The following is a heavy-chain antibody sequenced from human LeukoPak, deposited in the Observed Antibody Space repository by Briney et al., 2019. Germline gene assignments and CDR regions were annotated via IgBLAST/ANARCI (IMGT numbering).Heavy chain of an antibody. CDR2: INPNSGGT. D-gene: IGHD1/OR15-1a*01. V-gene: IGHV1-2*02. J-gene: IGHJ4*02. Sequence: GASVKVSCKASGYTFTGYYMHWVRQAPGQGLEWMGWINPNSGGTNYAQKFQGRVTMTRDTSISTAYMELSRLRSDDTAVYYCARFKVNKGKSRRIDYWGQGTLVTVSS. CDR3: ARFKVNKGKSRRIDY. CDR1: GYTFTGYY.